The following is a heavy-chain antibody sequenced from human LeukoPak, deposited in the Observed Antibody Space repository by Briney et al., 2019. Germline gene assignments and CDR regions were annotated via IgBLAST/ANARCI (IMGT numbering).Heavy chain of an antibody. CDR2: ISYDETNK. CDR1: GFTFSSYV. V-gene: IGHV3-30*04. J-gene: IGHJ2*01. Sequence: GGSLRLSCAASGFTFSSYVMRWVRQAPGRGLEWVAIISYDETNKYYEDSVKGRFTISRDSSKNTLYLQMSSLRDEDTAVYYCAKNNDYGGSYWYFDLWGRGTLVTVSS. D-gene: IGHD4-23*01. CDR3: AKNNDYGGSYWYFDL.